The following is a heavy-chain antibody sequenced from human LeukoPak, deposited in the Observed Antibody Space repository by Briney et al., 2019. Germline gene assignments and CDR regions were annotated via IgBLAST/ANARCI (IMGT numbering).Heavy chain of an antibody. D-gene: IGHD2-2*01. CDR1: GFTFSSYA. J-gene: IGHJ4*02. Sequence: GRSLRLSCAASGFTFSSYAMHWVRQAPGKGLEWVAVISYDGSNKYYADSVKGRFTISRDNSKNTLYLQMNSLRAEDTAVYYCARDPRDNIVVVPAADYWGQGTLVTVSS. CDR2: ISYDGSNK. CDR3: ARDPRDNIVVVPAADY. V-gene: IGHV3-30-3*01.